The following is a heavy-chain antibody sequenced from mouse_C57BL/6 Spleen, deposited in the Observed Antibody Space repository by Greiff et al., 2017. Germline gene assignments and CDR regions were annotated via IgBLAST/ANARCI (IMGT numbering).Heavy chain of an antibody. Sequence: VHLVESGAELVRPGASVTLSCKASGYTFTDYEMHWVKQTPVHGLEWIGAIDPETGGTAYNQKFKGKAILTADESASTAYMELRSLTSEDSAVYYCTRSLTTVGALDYWGQGTTLTVSS. CDR2: IDPETGGT. V-gene: IGHV1-15*01. CDR3: TRSLTTVGALDY. J-gene: IGHJ2*01. CDR1: GYTFTDYE. D-gene: IGHD1-1*01.